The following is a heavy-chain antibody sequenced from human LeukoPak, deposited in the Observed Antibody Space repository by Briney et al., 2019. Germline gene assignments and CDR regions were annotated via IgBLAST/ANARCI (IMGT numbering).Heavy chain of an antibody. J-gene: IGHJ4*02. D-gene: IGHD3-22*01. V-gene: IGHV3-30*18. Sequence: PGGSLRLSCAASGFTFSSYGMHWVRQAPGKGLEWVAVISYDGSNNYYADSVKGRFTISRDNSKNTLYLQMNSLRAEDTAVYYCAKDKVRGPVMIGEPLDYWGQGTLVTVSS. CDR3: AKDKVRGPVMIGEPLDY. CDR1: GFTFSSYG. CDR2: ISYDGSNN.